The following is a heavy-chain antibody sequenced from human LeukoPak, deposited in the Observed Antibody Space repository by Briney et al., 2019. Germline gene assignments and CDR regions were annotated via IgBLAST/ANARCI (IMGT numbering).Heavy chain of an antibody. V-gene: IGHV3-11*06. D-gene: IGHD3-22*01. CDR1: GFTFSNYY. Sequence: PGGSLRLSCAASGFTFSNYYMSWIRQAPGKGLEWVSYISSSSGSTNYADSVMGRFTISRDNGKNSLYLQMNSLRAEDTAVYYCARDQGENYDSSGYYPYWGQGTLVTVSS. J-gene: IGHJ4*02. CDR3: ARDQGENYDSSGYYPY. CDR2: ISSSSGST.